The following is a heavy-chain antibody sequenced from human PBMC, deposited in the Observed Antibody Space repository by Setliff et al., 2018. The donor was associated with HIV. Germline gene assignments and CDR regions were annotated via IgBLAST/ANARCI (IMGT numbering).Heavy chain of an antibody. J-gene: IGHJ6*02. D-gene: IGHD1-26*01. V-gene: IGHV1-2*04. CDR1: GYTFAGYY. Sequence: ASVKVSCKASGYTFAGYYMHWVRQAPGQGLEWMGWINPNSGGTNYAQKFQGWVTMTRDTSISTAYMELSRLRSDDTAVYYCARDPSPPSYPYYGMDVWGQVTTVTVSS. CDR3: ARDPSPPSYPYYGMDV. CDR2: INPNSGGT.